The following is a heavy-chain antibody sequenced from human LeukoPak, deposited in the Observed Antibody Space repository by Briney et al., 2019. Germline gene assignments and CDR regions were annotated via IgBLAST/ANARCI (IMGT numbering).Heavy chain of an antibody. D-gene: IGHD4-11*01. CDR3: ARAPPYRNYGPYYFGMDV. Sequence: PGGSLRLSCAASGFTFSDYYMSWIRQAPGKGLEWVSYISSSSSYTNYADSVKGRFTISRDNAKNSLYLQMNSLRAEDTAVYYCARAPPYRNYGPYYFGMDVWGQGTPVTVSS. CDR2: ISSSSSYT. CDR1: GFTFSDYY. J-gene: IGHJ6*02. V-gene: IGHV3-11*06.